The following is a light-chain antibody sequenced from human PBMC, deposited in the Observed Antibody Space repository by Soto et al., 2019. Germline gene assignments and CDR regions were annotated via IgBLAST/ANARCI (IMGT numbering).Light chain of an antibody. CDR2: KAS. Sequence: DIQMTQSPSTLSGSVGDRATITCRASQTISSWLAWYQQKPGKDPKPLIYKASTLKSGVPSRFSGSGSGTEFTLTISSLQPDDSATYYCQQYDTFWTFGQGTKVDIK. CDR1: QTISSW. J-gene: IGKJ1*01. CDR3: QQYDTFWT. V-gene: IGKV1-5*03.